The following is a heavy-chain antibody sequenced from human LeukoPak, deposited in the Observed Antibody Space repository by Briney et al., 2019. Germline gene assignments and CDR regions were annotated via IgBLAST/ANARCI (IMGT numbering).Heavy chain of an antibody. Sequence: ASVKVSCKASGYIFTSYYIHWVRQAPGQGLEWMGIINPSGDSTTYAQKFQGRVTMTTDMSTRTVYMELSSLRSEDTAAYFCAGYYFYYMDVWGKGTTVTVSS. CDR2: INPSGDST. V-gene: IGHV1-46*01. CDR1: GYIFTSYY. J-gene: IGHJ6*03. CDR3: AGYYFYYMDV.